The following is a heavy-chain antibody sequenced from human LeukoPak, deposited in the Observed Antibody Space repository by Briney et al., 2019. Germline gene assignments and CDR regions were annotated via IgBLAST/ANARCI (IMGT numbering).Heavy chain of an antibody. V-gene: IGHV4-39*01. D-gene: IGHD6-6*01. CDR2: IYYSGST. CDR3: AGHRLSTTSGEGPTFFDF. Sequence: SETLSLTCTVSGASISSSSYYWGWIRQPPGRGLEWIGSIYYSGSTYQNPSLKSRAIIFVDTSKKQVSLKLTSVTVADTAVYYCAGHRLSTTSGEGPTFFDFWGQGTQVTVSS. J-gene: IGHJ4*02. CDR1: GASISSSSYY.